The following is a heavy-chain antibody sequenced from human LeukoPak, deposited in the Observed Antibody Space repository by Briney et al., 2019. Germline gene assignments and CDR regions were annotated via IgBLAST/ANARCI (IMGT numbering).Heavy chain of an antibody. D-gene: IGHD3-16*01. CDR3: ARDPMMSRFGGFDP. J-gene: IGHJ5*02. CDR1: GGSFSGYY. CDR2: INHSGST. V-gene: IGHV4-34*01. Sequence: SETLSLTCAVYGGSFSGYYWSWIRQPPGKGLEWIGEINHSGSTNYNPSLKSRVTISVDTSKNQFSLKLSSVTAADTAVYYCARDPMMSRFGGFDPWGRGTLVSVSS.